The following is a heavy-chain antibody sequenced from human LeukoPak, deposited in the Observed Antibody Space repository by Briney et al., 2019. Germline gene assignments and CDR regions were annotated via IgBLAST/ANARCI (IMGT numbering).Heavy chain of an antibody. Sequence: SVKVSCKASGGTFSSYAISWVRQAPGQGLEWMGGIIPIFGTANYAQKFQGRVTITADESTSTAYMELSSLRSEDTAVYYCAREDLGYCSGGSCNNWFDPWGQGTLVTVSS. CDR1: GGTFSSYA. CDR2: IIPIFGTA. CDR3: AREDLGYCSGGSCNNWFDP. J-gene: IGHJ5*02. D-gene: IGHD2-15*01. V-gene: IGHV1-69*13.